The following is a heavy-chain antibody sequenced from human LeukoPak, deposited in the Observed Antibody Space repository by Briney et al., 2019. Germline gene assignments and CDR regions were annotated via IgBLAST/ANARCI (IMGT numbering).Heavy chain of an antibody. D-gene: IGHD6-19*01. J-gene: IGHJ4*02. V-gene: IGHV3-7*02. Sequence: GGALRLSCGASGFTLSYYRMSWGGQAPGKGREWVATINQGGNERYYVDSVKGRFTLTRDNAKNSLYLEMNSLRAEDTAVYYCASLTSGLFDCWGQGTLVTVSS. CDR2: INQGGNER. CDR1: GFTLSYYR. CDR3: ASLTSGLFDC.